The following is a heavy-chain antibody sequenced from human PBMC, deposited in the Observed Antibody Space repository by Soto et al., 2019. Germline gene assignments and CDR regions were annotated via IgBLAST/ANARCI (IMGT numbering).Heavy chain of an antibody. J-gene: IGHJ4*02. V-gene: IGHV3-21*01. CDR3: APIWFGDPRDDY. D-gene: IGHD3-10*01. Sequence: LRLSCAASGFTFSSYSMNWVRQAPGKGLEWVSSISSSSSYIYYADSVKGRFTISRDNAKNSLYLQMNSLRAEDTAVYYCAPIWFGDPRDDYWGQGTLVTVSS. CDR2: ISSSSSYI. CDR1: GFTFSSYS.